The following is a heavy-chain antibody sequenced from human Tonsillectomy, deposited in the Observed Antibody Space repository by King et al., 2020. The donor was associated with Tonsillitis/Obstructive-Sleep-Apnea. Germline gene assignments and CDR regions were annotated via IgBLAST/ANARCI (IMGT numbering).Heavy chain of an antibody. CDR3: ARRGYDFWSGYSPYFDY. V-gene: IGHV4-39*01. J-gene: IGHJ4*02. D-gene: IGHD3-3*01. CDR2: IYYSGST. Sequence: QMQLQESGPGLVKPSETLSLTCTVSVGSISSSSYYWGWIRQPPGKGLEWIGSIYYSGSTYYNPSLKSRVTISVYTSKNQFSLKLSSVTAAETAVYYCARRGYDFWSGYSPYFDYWGQETLVTVSS. CDR1: VGSISSSSYY.